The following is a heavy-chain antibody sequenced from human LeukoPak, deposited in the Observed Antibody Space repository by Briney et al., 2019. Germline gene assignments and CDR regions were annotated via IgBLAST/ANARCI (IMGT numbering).Heavy chain of an antibody. CDR1: GYTFTSYY. CDR2: INPSGGST. Sequence: ASVKVSCKASGYTFTSYYMHWVRQAPGQGLEWMGIINPSGGSTSYAQKFQGRVTMTRDTSTSTVYMELSSLRSEDTAAYYCARDQGGWDLDYWGQGTLVTVSS. CDR3: ARDQGGWDLDY. J-gene: IGHJ4*02. V-gene: IGHV1-46*01. D-gene: IGHD6-19*01.